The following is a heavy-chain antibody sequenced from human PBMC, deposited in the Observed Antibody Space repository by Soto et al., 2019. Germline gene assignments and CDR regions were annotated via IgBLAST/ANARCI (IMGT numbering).Heavy chain of an antibody. CDR1: GFTFSSYA. D-gene: IGHD3-22*01. CDR3: AKSAQYYYDSSGYDY. V-gene: IGHV3-23*01. Sequence: PGGSLRLSCAASGFTFSSYAMSWVRQAPGKGLEWVSAISGSGGSTYYAYSVKGRFTISRDNSKNTLYLQMNSLRAEDTALYCCAKSAQYYYDSSGYDYWGQGTLVTVSS. J-gene: IGHJ4*02. CDR2: ISGSGGST.